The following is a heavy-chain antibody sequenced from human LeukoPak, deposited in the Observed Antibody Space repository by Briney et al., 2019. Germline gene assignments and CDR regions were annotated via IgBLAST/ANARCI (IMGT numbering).Heavy chain of an antibody. Sequence: GGSLRLSCAASGFTFDDYGMSWVRQAPGKGLEWVAHIKEDGSVKSSVDSVKGRFTISRDNAKNSLYLQLISLRAEDTAVYYCARGASAHGDYFVYWGQGTLVTVSS. CDR1: GFTFDDYG. CDR3: ARGASAHGDYFVY. D-gene: IGHD4-17*01. CDR2: IKEDGSVK. V-gene: IGHV3-7*01. J-gene: IGHJ4*02.